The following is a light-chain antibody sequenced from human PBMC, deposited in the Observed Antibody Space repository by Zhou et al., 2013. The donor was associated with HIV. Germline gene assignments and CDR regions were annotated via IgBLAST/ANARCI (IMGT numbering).Light chain of an antibody. CDR3: QQYNNWPFT. V-gene: IGKV3-15*01. Sequence: EIVMTQSPATLSVSPGERATLSCGASQTVSSNLAWYQQKPGQPPRLLIFDASTRATGLPARFSGSGSGTEFTLTINTMQSEDFAVYYCQQYNNWPFTFGQGTKLEIK. CDR2: DAS. CDR1: QTVSSN. J-gene: IGKJ2*01.